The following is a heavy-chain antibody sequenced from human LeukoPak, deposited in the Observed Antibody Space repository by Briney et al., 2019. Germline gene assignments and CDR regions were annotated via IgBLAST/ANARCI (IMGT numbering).Heavy chain of an antibody. CDR1: GDIFTGSF. CDR3: ARADPVAY. Sequence: GASVKVSCKASGDIFTGSFIHWVRQAPGQGLEWMGWISSNTGGTKFAQKFQGRVTMTRDTSINTAYMELSSLRSDDTAVYYCARADPVAYWGQGTQVTVSS. J-gene: IGHJ4*02. CDR2: ISSNTGGT. V-gene: IGHV1-2*02.